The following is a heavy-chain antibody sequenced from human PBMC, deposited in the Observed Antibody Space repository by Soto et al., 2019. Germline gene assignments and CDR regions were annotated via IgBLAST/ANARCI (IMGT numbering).Heavy chain of an antibody. D-gene: IGHD2-2*01. CDR3: ERQTASIVRQGDFDY. J-gene: IGHJ4*02. Sequence: QLLLQESGPRVMKPSETLSLTCSVSGDSITSSRYYWGWIRQTPQTGLEWLGSIYYTGSTFYNPSIKSRLTVSVDTSKNLFALKLTSVSAADTSLYFCERQTASIVRQGDFDYWGQGTLVTVSS. CDR1: GDSITSSRYY. CDR2: IYYTGST. V-gene: IGHV4-39*01.